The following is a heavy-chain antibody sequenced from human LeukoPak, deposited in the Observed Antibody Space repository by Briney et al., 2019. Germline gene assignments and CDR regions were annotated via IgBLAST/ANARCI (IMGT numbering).Heavy chain of an antibody. CDR2: ISAYNGNT. J-gene: IGHJ4*02. CDR3: ARDLNLYYDTSGYFDY. D-gene: IGHD3-22*01. Sequence: ASVKVSCKASGYTFTSYGISWVRQAPGQGLEWMGWISAYNGNTNYAQKLQGRVTMTTDTSTSTAYMELRSLRSDDTAVYYCARDLNLYYDTSGYFDYWGQGTLVTVSS. CDR1: GYTFTSYG. V-gene: IGHV1-18*01.